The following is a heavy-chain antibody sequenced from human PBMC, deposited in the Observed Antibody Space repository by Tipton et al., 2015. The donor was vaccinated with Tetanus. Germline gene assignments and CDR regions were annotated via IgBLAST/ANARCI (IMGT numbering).Heavy chain of an antibody. J-gene: IGHJ3*01. V-gene: IGHV3-9*01. CDR1: GSSFDDYA. D-gene: IGHD1-26*01. Sequence: SLRLSCTFSGSSFDDYAMHWVRQGPGKGLEWVSGIDWNSQTLIYADSVKGRFTISRDNAKNSLFLQLNSLRLEDTAFYYCAKADEHNLVGRAAFELWDRGTLVTVSS. CDR2: IDWNSQTL. CDR3: AKADEHNLVGRAAFEL.